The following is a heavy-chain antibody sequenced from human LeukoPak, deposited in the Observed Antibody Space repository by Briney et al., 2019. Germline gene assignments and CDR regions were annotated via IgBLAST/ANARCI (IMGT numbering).Heavy chain of an antibody. CDR2: ISSNSSYI. Sequence: PGGSLRLSCAASGFTFSSYSMNWVRQAPGKGLEWVSSISSNSSYIYYADSVKGRFTISRDNAKNSLYLQMNSLRAEDTAVHYCARVSSPVAGTRWFDPWGQGTLVTVSS. J-gene: IGHJ5*02. D-gene: IGHD6-19*01. CDR1: GFTFSSYS. V-gene: IGHV3-21*01. CDR3: ARVSSPVAGTRWFDP.